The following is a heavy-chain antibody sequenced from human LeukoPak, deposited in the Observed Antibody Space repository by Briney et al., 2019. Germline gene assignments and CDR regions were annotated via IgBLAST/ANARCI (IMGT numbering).Heavy chain of an antibody. D-gene: IGHD3-10*01. V-gene: IGHV1-46*01. Sequence: ASVKVSCKAFGYTFTSNYMHWVRQAPGQGPEWMGVISPSGGSTTYAQKFQGRVTLTRDMSTSTDYLELSSLRSEDTAVYYCARGPRGGVRVEYYFDYWGQGTLVTVSS. J-gene: IGHJ4*02. CDR2: ISPSGGST. CDR1: GYTFTSNY. CDR3: ARGPRGGVRVEYYFDY.